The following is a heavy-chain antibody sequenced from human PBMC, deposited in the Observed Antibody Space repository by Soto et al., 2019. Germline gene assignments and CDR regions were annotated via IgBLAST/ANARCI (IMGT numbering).Heavy chain of an antibody. CDR3: ARDRAAGDNWFDP. CDR2: IYYSGST. J-gene: IGHJ5*02. Sequence: SETLSLTCTVSGGSISSYYWSWIRQPPGKGLEWIGYIYYSGSTNYNPSLKSRVTISVDTSKNQFSLKLSSVTAADTAVYYCARDRAAGDNWFDPWGQGTLVTVSS. D-gene: IGHD6-13*01. V-gene: IGHV4-59*01. CDR1: GGSISSYY.